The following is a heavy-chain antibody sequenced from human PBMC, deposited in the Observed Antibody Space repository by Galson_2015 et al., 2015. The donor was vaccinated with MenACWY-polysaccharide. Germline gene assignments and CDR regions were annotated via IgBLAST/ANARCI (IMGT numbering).Heavy chain of an antibody. V-gene: IGHV3-49*03. Sequence: SLRLSCAASRFNFGDYGMIWIRQAPGKGLEWISLIRSKAYGGTPESAASAKGRFTMSRDDSKRIAYLQMNSLNTEDTAVYYCTRFFGFFPGRYCSFYAFYIRGQGTMVPVS. J-gene: IGHJ3*02. D-gene: IGHD2-15*01. CDR1: RFNFGDYG. CDR3: TRFFGFFPGRYCSFYAFYI. CDR2: IRSKAYGGTP.